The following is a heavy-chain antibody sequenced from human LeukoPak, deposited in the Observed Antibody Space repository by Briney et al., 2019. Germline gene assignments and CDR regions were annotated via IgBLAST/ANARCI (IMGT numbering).Heavy chain of an antibody. CDR1: GGSFSGYY. D-gene: IGHD2-15*01. CDR2: INHSGST. Sequence: SETLSLTCAVYGGSFSGYYWSWIRQPPGKGLEWIGEINHSGSTNYNPSLKSRVSISVDTSKNQFSLKLNSVTAADTAVYYCAIEYCSGGSCYVIFDYWGQGTLVTVSS. V-gene: IGHV4-34*01. CDR3: AIEYCSGGSCYVIFDY. J-gene: IGHJ4*02.